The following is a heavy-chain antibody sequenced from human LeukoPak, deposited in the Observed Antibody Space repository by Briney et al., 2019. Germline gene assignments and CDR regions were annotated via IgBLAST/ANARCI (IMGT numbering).Heavy chain of an antibody. V-gene: IGHV3-7*03. D-gene: IGHD6-13*01. CDR2: IEQDGSDK. CDR3: AKDSGWFRFDY. CDR1: GFTFSTSW. Sequence: GGSRRLSCAASGFTFSTSWMTWVRQAPGKGLEWVANIEQDGSDKYYMDSVKGRFTISRDNAKNSLYLQMNSLRAEDTAVYYCAKDSGWFRFDYWGQGTLVTVSS. J-gene: IGHJ4*02.